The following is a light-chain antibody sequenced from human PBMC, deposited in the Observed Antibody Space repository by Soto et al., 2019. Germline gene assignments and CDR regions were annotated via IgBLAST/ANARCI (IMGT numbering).Light chain of an antibody. V-gene: IGLV2-14*01. CDR3: SSYTSSSTVV. Sequence: QSALTQPASVSGSPGQSITISCTGTSSDVGCYNYVSWYQQHPGKAPKLMIYEVNNRPSGVSNRFSGCKSGNTASLTISRLKAKDEADYYFSSYTSSSTVVFGVGTKLTVL. CDR1: SSDVGCYNY. J-gene: IGLJ2*01. CDR2: EVN.